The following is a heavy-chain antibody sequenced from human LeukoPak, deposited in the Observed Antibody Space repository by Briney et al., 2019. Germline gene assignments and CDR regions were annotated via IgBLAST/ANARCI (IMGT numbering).Heavy chain of an antibody. CDR2: ISSSSSTI. V-gene: IGHV3-48*01. D-gene: IGHD2/OR15-2a*01. J-gene: IGHJ4*02. CDR3: AGLGCSSTTCFDY. CDR1: GFTFSSYS. Sequence: GGPLRLSCAASGFTFSSYSINWVRHAPGKGLEWVSYISSSSSTIYYADSVKGRFTISRDNAKTSLYLQMNSLRAEDTAVYYCAGLGCSSTTCFDYWGQGTLVTVSS.